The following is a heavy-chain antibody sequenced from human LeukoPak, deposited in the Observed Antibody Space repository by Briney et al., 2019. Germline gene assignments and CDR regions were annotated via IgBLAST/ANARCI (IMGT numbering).Heavy chain of an antibody. CDR3: GRGYYGDYGYGMDV. Sequence: GGSLRLSCAASGFTFSSYGIHWVRQAPGKGLEWVAVIWYDGSNKYYADSVKGRFTISRDNSKNPLYLQMNSLRAEDTAVYYCGRGYYGDYGYGMDVWGQGTTVTVSS. CDR1: GFTFSSYG. J-gene: IGHJ6*02. CDR2: IWYDGSNK. V-gene: IGHV3-33*01. D-gene: IGHD4-17*01.